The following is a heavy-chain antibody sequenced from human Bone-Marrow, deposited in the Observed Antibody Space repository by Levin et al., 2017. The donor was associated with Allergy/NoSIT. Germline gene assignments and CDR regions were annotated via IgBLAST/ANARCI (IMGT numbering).Heavy chain of an antibody. CDR3: ARRGRGYSSYRSPTQADF. Sequence: GGSLRLSCKGSGYSFTNYWIGWVRQMPGKGLEWVGIIYPGDSDTRYSPSFQGHVTISADKSISTAYLQWSSLKASDTAMYYCARRGRGYSSYRSPTQADFWGQGTLVTVSS. CDR1: GYSFTNYW. J-gene: IGHJ4*02. CDR2: IYPGDSDT. D-gene: IGHD5-12*01. V-gene: IGHV5-51*01.